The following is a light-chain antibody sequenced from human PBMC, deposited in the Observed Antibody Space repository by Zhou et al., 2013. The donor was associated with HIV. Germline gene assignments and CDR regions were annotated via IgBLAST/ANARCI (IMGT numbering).Light chain of an antibody. Sequence: EIVLTQSPVTLSLSPGERATLSCRASQSVRGHLAWFQHKPGQAPRLLIYDASSRATGIPARFSGSGSGTDFTLTISRLEPEDFAVYYCQQYGSFFGPGTKVDIK. CDR2: DAS. CDR1: QSVRGH. J-gene: IGKJ3*01. V-gene: IGKV3-20*01. CDR3: QQYGSF.